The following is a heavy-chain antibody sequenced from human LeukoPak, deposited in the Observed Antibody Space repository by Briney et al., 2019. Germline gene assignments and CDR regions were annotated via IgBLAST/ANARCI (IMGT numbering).Heavy chain of an antibody. J-gene: IGHJ4*02. CDR2: IYHSGST. CDR1: GASISSGDYS. Sequence: SQTLSLTCAVSGASISSGDYSWSWIRQPPGKGLEWIGYIYHSGSTTYNPSLKSRLTISLGRSKNQISLKLNSVTAADTAVYYCAADYTSRSYRFDHWGQGTLVTVSS. CDR3: AADYTSRSYRFDH. V-gene: IGHV4-30-2*01. D-gene: IGHD3-10*01.